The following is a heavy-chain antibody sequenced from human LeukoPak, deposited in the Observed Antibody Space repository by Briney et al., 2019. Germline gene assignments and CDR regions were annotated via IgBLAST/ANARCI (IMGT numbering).Heavy chain of an antibody. V-gene: IGHV3-7*01. CDR2: IKQDGSEK. Sequence: PGGSLRLSCAASGFTFSSYWVSWVRQAPGKGLEWVANIKQDGSEKYYVDSVKGRFTISRDNAKNSLYLQMNSLRAEDTAVYYCAGGLFDYWGQGTLVTVSS. CDR1: GFTFSSYW. CDR3: AGGLFDY. J-gene: IGHJ4*02.